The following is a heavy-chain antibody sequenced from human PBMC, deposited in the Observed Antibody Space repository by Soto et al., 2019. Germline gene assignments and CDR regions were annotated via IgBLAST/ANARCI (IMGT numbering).Heavy chain of an antibody. J-gene: IGHJ6*02. D-gene: IGHD6-13*01. V-gene: IGHV4-4*02. CDR2: IYHSGST. CDR1: GGSISSSNW. Sequence: SETLSLTCAVSGGSISSSNWWSWVRQPPGKGLEWIGEIYHSGSTNYNPSLKSRVTISVDKSKNQFSLKLSSVTAADTAVYYCARDRQLVRVAQFDYYYGMDVWGQGTTVTV. CDR3: ARDRQLVRVAQFDYYYGMDV.